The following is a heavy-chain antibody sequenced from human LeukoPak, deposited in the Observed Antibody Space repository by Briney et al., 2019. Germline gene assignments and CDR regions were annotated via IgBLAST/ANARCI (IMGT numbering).Heavy chain of an antibody. Sequence: PGGSLRLSCGASGFTFSSYGMHWVRQAPGKGLEWVAVISYDGSNKYYADSVKGRFTISRDNSKNTLYLQMNSLRAEDTAVYYCAKGDVDTAMVRGYWGQGTLVTVSS. CDR3: AKGDVDTAMVRGY. D-gene: IGHD5-18*01. V-gene: IGHV3-30*18. CDR1: GFTFSSYG. J-gene: IGHJ4*02. CDR2: ISYDGSNK.